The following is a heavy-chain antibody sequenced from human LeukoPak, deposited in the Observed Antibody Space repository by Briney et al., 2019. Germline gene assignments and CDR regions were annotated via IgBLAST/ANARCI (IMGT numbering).Heavy chain of an antibody. CDR3: ARLSGWSFFLDY. Sequence: GGSLRLSCAASGFTFSSYAMSWVRQAPGKGLEWVSVIYSGGSTYYADSVKGRFTISRDNSKNTLYPQMNSLRAEDTAVYYCARLSGWSFFLDYWGQGTLVTVSS. D-gene: IGHD6-19*01. CDR1: GFTFSSYA. V-gene: IGHV3-53*01. J-gene: IGHJ4*02. CDR2: IYSGGST.